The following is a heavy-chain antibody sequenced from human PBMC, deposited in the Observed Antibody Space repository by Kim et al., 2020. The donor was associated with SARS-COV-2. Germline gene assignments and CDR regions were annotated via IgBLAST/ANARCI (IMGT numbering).Heavy chain of an antibody. D-gene: IGHD6-13*01. CDR3: ARDAYSSSWYSSYYYYMDV. V-gene: IGHV1-18*01. J-gene: IGHJ6*03. CDR1: GYTFTSYG. Sequence: ASVKVSCKASGYTFTSYGISWVRQAPGQGLEWMGWISAYNGNTNYAQKLQGRVTMTTDTSTSTAYMELRSLRSDDTAVYYCARDAYSSSWYSSYYYYMDVWGKGTTVTVSS. CDR2: ISAYNGNT.